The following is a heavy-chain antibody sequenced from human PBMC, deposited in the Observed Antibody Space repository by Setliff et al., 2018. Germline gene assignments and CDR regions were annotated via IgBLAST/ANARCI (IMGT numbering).Heavy chain of an antibody. J-gene: IGHJ5*02. V-gene: IGHV3-74*01. CDR1: GFTFSTYW. Sequence: GESLKISCAASGFTFSTYWMHWVRQVPGKGLVWVSRINSDGSSINYADSVKGRFTISRDNAKNTLCLQMNSLRAEDTAVYYYAREVDYYDSGSFNWLDPWGQGTLVTVSS. CDR3: AREVDYYDSGSFNWLDP. D-gene: IGHD3-10*01. CDR2: INSDGSSI.